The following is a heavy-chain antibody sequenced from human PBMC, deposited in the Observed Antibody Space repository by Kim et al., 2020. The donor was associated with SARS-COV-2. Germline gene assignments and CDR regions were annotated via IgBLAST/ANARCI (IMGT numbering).Heavy chain of an antibody. Sequence: ASVKVSCKASGYTFTSYAMHWVRQAPGQRLEWMGWINAGNGNTKYSQKFQGRVTITRDTSASTAYMELSSLRSEDTAVYYCARDVLFYTMVREGASYYFDYWGQGTLVTVSS. CDR2: INAGNGNT. V-gene: IGHV1-3*01. J-gene: IGHJ4*02. D-gene: IGHD3-10*01. CDR1: GYTFTSYA. CDR3: ARDVLFYTMVREGASYYFDY.